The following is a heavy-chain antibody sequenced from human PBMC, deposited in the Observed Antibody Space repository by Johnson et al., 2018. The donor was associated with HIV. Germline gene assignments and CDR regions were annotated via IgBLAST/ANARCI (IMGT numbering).Heavy chain of an antibody. Sequence: HVPLVDSGGAVVQPGTSLRLSCAASGFTFSYYGVHWVRQAPGKGLEWVSLISYVGGNKSYAASVRGRFTISRDNSQHTLFLQMNSLRLEDTAVYYCARDRTTYYNFWSGSNAGSDAFDIWGQGTMVTVSS. CDR3: ARDRTTYYNFWSGSNAGSDAFDI. D-gene: IGHD3-3*01. J-gene: IGHJ3*02. V-gene: IGHV3-30-3*01. CDR1: GFTFSYYG. CDR2: ISYVGGNK.